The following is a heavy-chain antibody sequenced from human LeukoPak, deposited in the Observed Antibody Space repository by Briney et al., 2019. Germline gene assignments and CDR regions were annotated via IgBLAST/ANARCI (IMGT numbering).Heavy chain of an antibody. CDR3: ARTMDSSGHYRWGIAY. CDR1: RYTFTGYY. J-gene: IGHJ4*02. D-gene: IGHD3-22*01. V-gene: IGHV1-2*02. CDR2: INPNSGGT. Sequence: ASVKVSCKASRYTFTGYYMHWVRQAPGQGLEWIGWINPNSGGTDYAQKFQGRVTMTRDTSISTAYMELSRLRSDDTAVYYCARTMDSSGHYRWGIAYWGQGTLVTVSS.